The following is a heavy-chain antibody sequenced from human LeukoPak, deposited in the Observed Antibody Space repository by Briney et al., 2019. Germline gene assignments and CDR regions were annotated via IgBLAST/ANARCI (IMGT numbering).Heavy chain of an antibody. V-gene: IGHV3-23*01. J-gene: IGHJ4*02. CDR3: AGRPTGYSSGYVH. Sequence: GGSLRLSCVASGITFSNYAVSWVRQAPEKGLDWVSVISGSAHKIRYADSVKGRFTISRDNSENIVYLQMNNLRVEDTAVYYCAGRPTGYSSGYVHWGQGTLVTVSS. CDR1: GITFSNYA. CDR2: ISGSAHKI. D-gene: IGHD5-18*01.